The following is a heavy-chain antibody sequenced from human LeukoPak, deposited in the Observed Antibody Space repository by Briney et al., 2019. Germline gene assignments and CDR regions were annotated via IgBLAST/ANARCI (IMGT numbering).Heavy chain of an antibody. V-gene: IGHV4-59*08. D-gene: IGHD5-12*01. CDR2: VYYSGSH. CDR1: GDFITAYY. J-gene: IGHJ4*02. CDR3: ARHRMFQIVATIYYGGSIDY. Sequence: SETLSLTCTVSGDFITAYYGSWPRQPPGKARVCLGYVYYSGSHVHHPPLKSPVTISVDTSKNQFSLKLSSVTAADTAVYYCARHRMFQIVATIYYGGSIDYWGEGTLVTVSS.